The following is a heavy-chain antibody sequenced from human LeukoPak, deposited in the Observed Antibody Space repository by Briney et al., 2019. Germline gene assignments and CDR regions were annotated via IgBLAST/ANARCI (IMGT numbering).Heavy chain of an antibody. CDR2: ISSSSSYI. Sequence: GGSLRLSCAASGFTFSSFWVSWVRQAPGKGLEWVSSISSSSSYIYYADSVKGRFTISRDNAKNSLYLQMNSLRAEDTAVYYCARDHYGDPSGAFDIWGQGTMVTVSS. J-gene: IGHJ3*02. CDR3: ARDHYGDPSGAFDI. CDR1: GFTFSSFW. D-gene: IGHD4-17*01. V-gene: IGHV3-21*01.